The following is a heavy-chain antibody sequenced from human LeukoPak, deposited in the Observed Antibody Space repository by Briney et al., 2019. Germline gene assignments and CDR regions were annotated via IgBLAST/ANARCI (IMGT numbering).Heavy chain of an antibody. CDR2: IIAYNGNT. D-gene: IGHD6-19*01. J-gene: IGHJ4*02. CDR3: ARDLGAVAGPHIDY. Sequence: ASVKVSYKASGYTFTSYGISWVRQAPGQGLEGMGWIIAYNGNTNYAPKLQGRVTMTTDTSTSTAYMELRSLRSDDTAVYYCARDLGAVAGPHIDYWGQGTLVTVSS. V-gene: IGHV1-18*01. CDR1: GYTFTSYG.